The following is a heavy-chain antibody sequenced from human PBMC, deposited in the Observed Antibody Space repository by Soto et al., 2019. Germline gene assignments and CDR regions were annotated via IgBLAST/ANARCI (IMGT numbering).Heavy chain of an antibody. V-gene: IGHV2-5*02. CDR3: AHSQYSFGYAFDY. D-gene: IGHD5-18*01. CDR2: IYWDDDK. Sequence: QITLKESGPTLVKPTQTLTLTCTFSGFSLSTDGVNVGWIRQPPGKALEWLALIYWDDDKRYSPSLQTRLTITKDTSNDQVVLTVTNVDPVDTATYFCAHSQYSFGYAFDYWGQGTLVTVSS. CDR1: GFSLSTDGVN. J-gene: IGHJ4*02.